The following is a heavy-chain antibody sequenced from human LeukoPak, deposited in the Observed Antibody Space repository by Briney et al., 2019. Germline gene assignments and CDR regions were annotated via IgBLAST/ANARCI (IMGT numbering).Heavy chain of an antibody. D-gene: IGHD3-10*01. J-gene: IGHJ4*02. V-gene: IGHV4-38-2*02. Sequence: SETLSLTCTVSGYSISSGYYWGWIRQPPGKGLEWIGSIYHSGRTYYNPSLKSRVTISVDTSKNQFTLKLSSVTAADTAVYYCARSNPPVLLWFGSHFPSNFDYWGQGTLVTVSS. CDR1: GYSISSGYY. CDR3: ARSNPPVLLWFGSHFPSNFDY. CDR2: IYHSGRT.